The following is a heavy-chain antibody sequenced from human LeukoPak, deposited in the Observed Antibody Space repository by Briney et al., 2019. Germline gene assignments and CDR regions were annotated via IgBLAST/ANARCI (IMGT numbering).Heavy chain of an antibody. D-gene: IGHD3-9*01. Sequence: ASVKVSCKASGYTFTSYYMHWVRQAPGQGLEWMGIINPSGGSTSYAQKFQGRVTMTRDTSTSTVYMVLSSLRSEDTAVYYCARAYYDILTGYPTPLCYWGQGTLVTVSS. J-gene: IGHJ4*02. CDR3: ARAYYDILTGYPTPLCY. CDR2: INPSGGST. V-gene: IGHV1-46*03. CDR1: GYTFTSYY.